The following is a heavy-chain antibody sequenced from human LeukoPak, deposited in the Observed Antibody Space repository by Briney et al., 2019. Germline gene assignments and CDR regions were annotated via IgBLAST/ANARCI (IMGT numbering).Heavy chain of an antibody. D-gene: IGHD4-17*01. CDR3: ARDQDGDYPL. CDR2: IYYSGST. V-gene: IGHV4-59*01. Sequence: SSETLSLTCTVSGGSISSYYWSWIRQPPGKGLEWIGYIYYSGSTNYNPSLKSRVTISVDTSKNQFSLKLSSVTAADTAVYYCARDQDGDYPLWGQGTLVTVSS. CDR1: GGSISSYY. J-gene: IGHJ4*02.